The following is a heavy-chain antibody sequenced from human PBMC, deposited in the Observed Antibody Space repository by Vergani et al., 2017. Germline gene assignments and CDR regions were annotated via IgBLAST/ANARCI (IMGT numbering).Heavy chain of an antibody. CDR3: AKNPGISTTRHYYAMDG. Sequence: LEESGGGSVKPGGSLRLSCAASGFKFSDHYMSWIRQAPGKGLEWVSHISPGASTVSYTDSVTGRFTVSRDNDNNSLTLDMTTLRVEETAVYYCAKNPGISTTRHYYAMDGWGEGTTVTVPS. J-gene: IGHJ6*04. CDR1: GFKFSDHY. CDR2: ISPGASTV. D-gene: IGHD1-1*01. V-gene: IGHV3-11*04.